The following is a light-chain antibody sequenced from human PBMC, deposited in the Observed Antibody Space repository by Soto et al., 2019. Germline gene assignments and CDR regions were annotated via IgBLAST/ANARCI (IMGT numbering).Light chain of an antibody. V-gene: IGKV1-5*01. J-gene: IGKJ1*01. CDR1: QSISYY. CDR3: QQYNGYSTWT. Sequence: DIQMTQSPSTLSASIGDRVTITCRASQSISYYLAWYKQKPGKGPKILIFNANKLKSGVPSRFSGNGTGTEFTLSISSLQPDDFATYYCQQYNGYSTWTFGQGTKVDIK. CDR2: NAN.